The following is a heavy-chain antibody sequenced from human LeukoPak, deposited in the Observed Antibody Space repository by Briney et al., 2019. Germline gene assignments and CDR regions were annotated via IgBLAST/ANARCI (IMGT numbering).Heavy chain of an antibody. CDR2: IYYSGST. V-gene: IGHV4-59*08. J-gene: IGHJ4*02. D-gene: IGHD1-26*01. Sequence: SETLSLTCTVSGGSISSYYWSWIRQPPGKGLEWIGYIYYSGSTNYNPSLKSRVTISVDTSKNQFSLKLSSVTAADTAVYYCAANDIVGAQLDYWGQGTLVTVSS. CDR3: AANDIVGAQLDY. CDR1: GGSISSYY.